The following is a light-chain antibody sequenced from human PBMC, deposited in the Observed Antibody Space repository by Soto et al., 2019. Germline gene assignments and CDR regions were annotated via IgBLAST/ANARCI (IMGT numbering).Light chain of an antibody. CDR3: SSYTSSITLYV. CDR2: DVS. J-gene: IGLJ1*01. V-gene: IGLV2-14*01. CDR1: SSEVGGYNY. Sequence: QSVLTQPASVSGSPGQSITISCTGTSSEVGGYNYVSWYQQHPGKAPKLMIYDVSNRPSGVSNRFSGSKSGNTASLTISGLQAEDEADYYCSSYTSSITLYVFGTGTKVTVL.